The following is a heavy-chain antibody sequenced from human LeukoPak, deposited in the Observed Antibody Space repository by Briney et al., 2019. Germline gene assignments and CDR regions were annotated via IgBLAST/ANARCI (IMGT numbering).Heavy chain of an antibody. CDR1: GFTFSSYE. Sequence: PGGSLRLSCAASGFTFSSYEMNWVRQAPGKGLEWVSYISSSGSTIYYADSVKGRFTISRDNAKNSLYLQMNSLRAEDTAIYYCAKDPRGYTYGYADYWGQGTLVTVSS. CDR3: AKDPRGYTYGYADY. J-gene: IGHJ4*02. CDR2: ISSSGSTI. D-gene: IGHD5-18*01. V-gene: IGHV3-48*03.